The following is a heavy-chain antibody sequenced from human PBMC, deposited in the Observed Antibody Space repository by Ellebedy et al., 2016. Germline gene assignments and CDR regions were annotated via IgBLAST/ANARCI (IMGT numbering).Heavy chain of an antibody. D-gene: IGHD5-24*01. Sequence: GGSLRLSXAASGFTFDDYAMHWVRQAPGKGLEWVSGISWNSGSIGYADSVKGRFTISRDNAKNSLYLQMNSLRAEDTALYYCAKGHGPGEMATPDYWGQGTLVTVSS. J-gene: IGHJ4*02. CDR2: ISWNSGSI. V-gene: IGHV3-9*01. CDR1: GFTFDDYA. CDR3: AKGHGPGEMATPDY.